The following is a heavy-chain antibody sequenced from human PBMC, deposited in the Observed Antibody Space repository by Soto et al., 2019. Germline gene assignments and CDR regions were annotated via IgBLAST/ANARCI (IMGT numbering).Heavy chain of an antibody. V-gene: IGHV1-2*04. J-gene: IGHJ6*02. Sequence: GASVKVSCKASGGTFSSYTISWVRQAPGQGLEWMGWINPNSGGTNYAQKFQGWVTMTRDTSISTAYMELSRLRSDDTAVYYCARERAYGMDVWGQGTTVTVSS. CDR1: GGTFSSYT. CDR2: INPNSGGT. CDR3: ARERAYGMDV.